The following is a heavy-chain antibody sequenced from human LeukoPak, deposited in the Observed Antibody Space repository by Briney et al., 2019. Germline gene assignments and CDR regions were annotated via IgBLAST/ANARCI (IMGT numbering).Heavy chain of an antibody. CDR1: GFTFSSYG. D-gene: IGHD2-2*01. CDR2: IRYDGSNK. Sequence: GGSLRLSCAASGFTFSSYGMHWVRQAPGKGLEWVAFIRYDGSNKYYADSVKGRFTISRDNSKNTLYLQMNSLRAEDTAVYYCAQLGQDIVVVPAAIPDPWGQGTLVTVSS. CDR3: AQLGQDIVVVPAAIPDP. V-gene: IGHV3-30*02. J-gene: IGHJ5*02.